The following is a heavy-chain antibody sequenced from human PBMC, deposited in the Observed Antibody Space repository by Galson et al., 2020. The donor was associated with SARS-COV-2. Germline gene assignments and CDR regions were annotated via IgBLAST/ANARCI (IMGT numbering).Heavy chain of an antibody. CDR2: IYYSGST. Sequence: ASETLSLTCTASGGSISSSTDYWGWVRPPPGKGLEWIGNIYYSGSTYYNPSLVRRVTISVDTSRNQFSLKLTSVTAADTAVYYCVRDGIGTTEGPWGQGTLVTVSS. J-gene: IGHJ5*02. D-gene: IGHD1-7*01. CDR3: VRDGIGTTEGP. V-gene: IGHV4-39*07. CDR1: GGSISSSTDY.